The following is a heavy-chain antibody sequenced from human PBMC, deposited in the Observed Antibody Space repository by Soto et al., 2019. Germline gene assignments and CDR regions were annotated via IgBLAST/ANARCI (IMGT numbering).Heavy chain of an antibody. Sequence: QVQLVESGGGVVKPGKSLRLSCAASGFTFSTYGIHWVRQAPGKGLEWVALISYDGGSKYYGDSVKGRFIISRDNSHNTVSLQMNSLRADDTAVYFCAKEQLAMTVVVADYFDSWGQGTLVTVSS. CDR1: GFTFSTYG. D-gene: IGHD3-22*01. V-gene: IGHV3-30*18. J-gene: IGHJ4*02. CDR3: AKEQLAMTVVVADYFDS. CDR2: ISYDGGSK.